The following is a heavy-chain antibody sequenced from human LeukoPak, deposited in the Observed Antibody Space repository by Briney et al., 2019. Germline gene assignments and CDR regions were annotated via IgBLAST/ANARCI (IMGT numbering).Heavy chain of an antibody. CDR2: ISWNSGSI. CDR3: ARVRDYYDSPNDY. CDR1: GFTFDDYA. D-gene: IGHD3-22*01. V-gene: IGHV3-9*01. Sequence: GGSLRLSCAASGFTFDDYAMHWVRQAPGKGLEWVSGISWNSGSIGYADSVKGRFTISRDNSKNTLYLQMNSLRAEDTAVYYCARVRDYYDSPNDYWGQGTLVTVSS. J-gene: IGHJ4*02.